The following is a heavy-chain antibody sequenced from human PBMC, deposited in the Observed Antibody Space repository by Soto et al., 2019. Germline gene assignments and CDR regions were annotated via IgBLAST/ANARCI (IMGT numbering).Heavy chain of an antibody. CDR2: ISYDGSNK. D-gene: IGHD3-16*02. J-gene: IGHJ4*02. CDR3: ARPFGGVIAH. CDR1: GFTFSSYA. Sequence: GGSVRLSCAASGFTFSSYAMHWVRQAPGKGLEWVAVISYDGSNKYYADSVKGRFTISRDNSKNTLYLQMNSLRAEDTAVYYCARPFGGVIAHWGQGTLVTVSS. V-gene: IGHV3-30-3*01.